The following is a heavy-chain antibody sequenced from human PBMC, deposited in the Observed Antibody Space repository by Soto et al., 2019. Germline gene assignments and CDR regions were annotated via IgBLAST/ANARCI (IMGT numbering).Heavy chain of an antibody. Sequence: QVQLVQSGAEVKKPGSSVKVSCKASGGTFSSYTISWVRQAPGQGLEWRGRIIPILGIANYAQKFQGRVTSPPDKSRSTAYMGLGSRRSEYAAVYYWAGAGGGDTYAFDIWGQGTMVTVSS. CDR3: AGAGGGDTYAFDI. J-gene: IGHJ3*02. V-gene: IGHV1-69*02. CDR1: GGTFSSYT. D-gene: IGHD5-18*01. CDR2: IIPILGIA.